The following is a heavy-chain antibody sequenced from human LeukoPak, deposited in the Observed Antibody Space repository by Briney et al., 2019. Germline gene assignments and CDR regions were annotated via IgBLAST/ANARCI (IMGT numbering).Heavy chain of an antibody. D-gene: IGHD1-14*01. J-gene: IGHJ3*02. CDR1: GGSISSYY. CDR2: MYHSGST. Sequence: SETLSLTCTVSGGSISSYYWSWIRQPPGKGLEWIGYMYHSGSTNYNPRVTIPVDTSKNQFSLELSSVTAADTAVYYCAGGVHNGAFDIWGQGTMVTVSS. CDR3: AGGVHNGAFDI. V-gene: IGHV4-59*08.